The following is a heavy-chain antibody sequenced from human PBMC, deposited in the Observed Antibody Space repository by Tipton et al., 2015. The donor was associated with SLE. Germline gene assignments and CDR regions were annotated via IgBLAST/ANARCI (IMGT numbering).Heavy chain of an antibody. V-gene: IGHV4-59*11. CDR1: GGSISSHY. CDR2: MYHSGIT. Sequence: TLSLTCTVSGGSISSHYWSWIRQPPGKGLEWIGYMYHSGITNYNPSLKSRVTISIDTSKNQLSLKLSSVTAADTAVYYCATDGGRYDGYKFDYWGQGTLVTVSS. D-gene: IGHD5-24*01. CDR3: ATDGGRYDGYKFDY. J-gene: IGHJ4*02.